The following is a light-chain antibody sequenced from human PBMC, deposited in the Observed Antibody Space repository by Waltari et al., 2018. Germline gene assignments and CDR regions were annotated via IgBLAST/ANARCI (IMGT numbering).Light chain of an antibody. CDR3: NSRDSSGNHLRV. CDR1: SLRSYY. CDR2: GKN. V-gene: IGLV3-19*01. Sequence: SSELTQDPAVSVALGQTVRITCQGESLRSYYASWYQQKPGQAPVLVIYGKNNRPSGIPDRFSGSSSGNTASLTITGAQAEDEADYYCNSRDSSGNHLRVFGGGTKLTVL. J-gene: IGLJ3*02.